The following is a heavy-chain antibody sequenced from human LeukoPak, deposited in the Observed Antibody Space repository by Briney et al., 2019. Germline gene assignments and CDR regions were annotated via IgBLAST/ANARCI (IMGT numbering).Heavy chain of an antibody. D-gene: IGHD3-10*01. CDR3: ARDSPRYGVHES. J-gene: IGHJ4*02. CDR2: ISSSGSTI. CDR1: GFNFSSYE. V-gene: IGHV3-48*03. Sequence: AGSLRLSCAASGFNFSSYEMNWIRQAPGKGLEWVSYISSSGSTIYYADSVKGRFTISRDNAKNSLYRQMNSLRAEDTVDYYCARDSPRYGVHESWGQGTRVTVS.